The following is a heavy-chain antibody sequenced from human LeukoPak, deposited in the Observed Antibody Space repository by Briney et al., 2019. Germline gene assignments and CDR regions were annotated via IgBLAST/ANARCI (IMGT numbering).Heavy chain of an antibody. Sequence: PGGSLRLSCAASGFTFGSYSMNWVRQAPGKGLEWVSSISSSSSYIYYADSVKGRFTISRDNAKNSLYLQMNSLRAEDTAVYYCARANGDFTHYYYMDVWGKGTTVTVSS. J-gene: IGHJ6*03. D-gene: IGHD7-27*01. CDR2: ISSSSSYI. V-gene: IGHV3-21*01. CDR1: GFTFGSYS. CDR3: ARANGDFTHYYYMDV.